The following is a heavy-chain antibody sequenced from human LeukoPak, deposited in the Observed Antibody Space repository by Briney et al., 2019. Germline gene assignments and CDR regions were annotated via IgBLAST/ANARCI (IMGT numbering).Heavy chain of an antibody. Sequence: SETLSLTCTVSGGSISSYYWSWIRQPPGKGLEWIGYIYYSGSTYYNPSLKSRVTISVDTSKNQFSLKLSSVTAADTAVYYCARLGEDIVVVVAATGYYFDYWGQGTLVTVSS. CDR1: GGSISSYY. J-gene: IGHJ4*02. CDR2: IYYSGST. D-gene: IGHD2-15*01. CDR3: ARLGEDIVVVVAATGYYFDY. V-gene: IGHV4-59*08.